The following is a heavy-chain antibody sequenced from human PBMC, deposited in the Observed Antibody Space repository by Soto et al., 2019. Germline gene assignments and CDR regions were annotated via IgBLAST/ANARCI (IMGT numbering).Heavy chain of an antibody. J-gene: IGHJ4*02. CDR3: ARGVTRVTIDY. Sequence: SETLSLTGAGSGYSISSGYYCGWSRQPPGKGLEWVVSIYHSGSTYYTPSLKSRVTISVDTSKNQFSLKLSSVPAADTAVYYCARGVTRVTIDYWGQGTLVTVPS. D-gene: IGHD3-10*01. CDR1: GYSISSGYY. CDR2: IYHSGST. V-gene: IGHV4-38-2*01.